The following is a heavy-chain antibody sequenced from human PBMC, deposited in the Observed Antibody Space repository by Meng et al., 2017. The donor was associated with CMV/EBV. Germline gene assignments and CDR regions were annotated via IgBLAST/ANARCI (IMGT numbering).Heavy chain of an antibody. CDR3: ARYSSSWSPYFDY. CDR1: GGSISSGGYF. V-gene: IGHV4-30-2*01. CDR2: IYHSGST. Sequence: VSGGSISSGGYFWSWIRQVPGKGLEWIGYIYHSGSTYYNTSLKSRVTISVDRSKNQFSLKLSSVTAADTAVYYCARYSSSWSPYFDYWGQGTLVTVSS. J-gene: IGHJ4*02. D-gene: IGHD6-13*01.